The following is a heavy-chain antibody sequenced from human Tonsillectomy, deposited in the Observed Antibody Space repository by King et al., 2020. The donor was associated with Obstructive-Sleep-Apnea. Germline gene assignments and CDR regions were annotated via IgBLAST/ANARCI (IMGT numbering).Heavy chain of an antibody. CDR1: GDSISSGGYY. CDR3: AGESIYDSCVFGMDV. CDR2: IYYSGTT. J-gene: IGHJ6*02. D-gene: IGHD3-22*01. Sequence: QLQESGPRLVKPSQTLSLTCTVSGDSISSGGYYWSWIRQHPEKGLEWIGYIYYSGTTYYNPSLKTRVTISLDTSKNQFFLDVTSVTAAETAVYYCAGESIYDSCVFGMDVGGQGTTVIVSS. V-gene: IGHV4-31*03.